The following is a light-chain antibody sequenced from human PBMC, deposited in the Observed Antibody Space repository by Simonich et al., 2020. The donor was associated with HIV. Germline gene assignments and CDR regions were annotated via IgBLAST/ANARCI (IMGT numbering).Light chain of an antibody. Sequence: EIVMTQSPATLSVSPGERATLSCRASQSVSGNLAWYQQKPGQAPRLLIYDSSTRATGIPARFSGSGSATEFTLTISSLQSEDFVLYYCQQYNNWPYTFGQGTKLEIK. J-gene: IGKJ2*01. CDR2: DSS. CDR1: QSVSGN. CDR3: QQYNNWPYT. V-gene: IGKV3-15*01.